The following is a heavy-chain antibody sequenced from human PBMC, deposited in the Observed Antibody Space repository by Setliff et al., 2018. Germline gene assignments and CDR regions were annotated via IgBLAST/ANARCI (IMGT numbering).Heavy chain of an antibody. CDR3: ARGPGQYYDILNGYFKGAPDF. Sequence: PSETLSLTCTVSGASINNHYWAWIRQPPGKGLEWIGYVSHSGSTDYNPSLRSRVTVSVDTSRIHFSLKLSSVTAADTAVYYCARGPGQYYDILNGYFKGAPDFWGQGTRVTVSS. CDR2: VSHSGST. D-gene: IGHD3-9*01. J-gene: IGHJ4*02. CDR1: GASINNHY. V-gene: IGHV4-59*08.